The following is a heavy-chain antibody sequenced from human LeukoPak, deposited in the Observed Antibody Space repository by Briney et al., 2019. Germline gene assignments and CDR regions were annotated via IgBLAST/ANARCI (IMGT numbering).Heavy chain of an antibody. CDR3: AREVGDFDY. CDR1: GFTFSSYA. J-gene: IGHJ4*02. Sequence: GGSLRLSCVGSGFTFSSYAMSWVRQAPGKGLEWVSVISGSGGSIYYGDSVKGRFTISRDNSKNTLYLQMNSLRAEDTAIYYCAREVGDFDYWGQGTLVTVSS. D-gene: IGHD3-16*01. CDR2: ISGSGGSI. V-gene: IGHV3-23*01.